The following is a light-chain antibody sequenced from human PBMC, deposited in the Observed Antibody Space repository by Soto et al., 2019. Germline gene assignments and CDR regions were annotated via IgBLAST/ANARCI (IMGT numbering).Light chain of an antibody. CDR3: CSYAGSSTFLYV. Sequence: QSVLPQPASVYGSPGQSITISCTGTSSDVGSYNLVSWYQQHPGKAPKLMIYEVSKRPSGVSNRFSGSKSGNTASLTISGLQAEDEADYYCCSYAGSSTFLYVFGTGTKVTV. CDR1: SSDVGSYNL. J-gene: IGLJ1*01. CDR2: EVS. V-gene: IGLV2-23*02.